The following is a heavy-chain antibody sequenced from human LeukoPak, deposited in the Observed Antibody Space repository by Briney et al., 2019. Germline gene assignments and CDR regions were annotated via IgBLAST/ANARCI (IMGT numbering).Heavy chain of an antibody. J-gene: IGHJ4*02. D-gene: IGHD2-2*01. CDR1: GFTFSSYG. CDR3: ARVDAGGNY. CDR2: IWYDGSNK. V-gene: IGHV3-33*01. Sequence: GGSLRLSCAASGFTFSSYGMHWVRQAPGKGLEWLAVIWYDGSNKYYADSVKGRFTISRDNSKNTLYLQMNSLRAEDTAVYYCARVDAGGNYWGQGTLVTVSS.